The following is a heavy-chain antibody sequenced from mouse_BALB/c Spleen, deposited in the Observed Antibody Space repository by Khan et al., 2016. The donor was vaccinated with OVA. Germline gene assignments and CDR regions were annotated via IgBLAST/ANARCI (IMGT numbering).Heavy chain of an antibody. V-gene: IGHV3-2*02. CDR1: GYSITSDYA. CDR2: ISYSGNT. CDR3: ARVYGGDFDY. D-gene: IGHD1-1*01. J-gene: IGHJ2*01. Sequence: EVQLQESGPGLVKPSQSLSLTCTVTGYSITSDYAWNWIRQFPGNKLWWMGYISYSGNTKYNPSLKSRISITRDTSKNPFFLQLNSVTIEDTATDDCARVYGGDFDYWGQGTTLTVSS.